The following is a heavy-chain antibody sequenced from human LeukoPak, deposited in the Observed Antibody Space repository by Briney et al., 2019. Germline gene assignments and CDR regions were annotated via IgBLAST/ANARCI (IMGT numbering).Heavy chain of an antibody. J-gene: IGHJ4*02. D-gene: IGHD6-13*01. CDR1: GYTFTNYD. CDR2: MNPNSGNT. CDR3: ARRSGSIWYNL. V-gene: IGHV1-8*01. Sequence: ASVKVSCKASGYTFTNYDINWVRQATGQGLEWMGWMNPNSGNTGYAQKFQGRVTMTRNTSITTAYMELRSLRSEDTAVYYCARRSGSIWYNLWGQETLVTVST.